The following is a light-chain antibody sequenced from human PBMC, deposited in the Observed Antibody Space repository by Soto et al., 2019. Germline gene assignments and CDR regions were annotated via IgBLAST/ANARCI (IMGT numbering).Light chain of an antibody. Sequence: QSVLTQPPSASATPGQRVTISCSGSSSNIGTNYVYWYQHLPGTAPKLLIYRNDQRPSGVPDRFSGSMSGTAASLAIGGLRSEDEADYYCSSYAGSNNLVFGGGTKLTVL. CDR1: SSNIGTNY. J-gene: IGLJ2*01. V-gene: IGLV1-47*01. CDR2: RND. CDR3: SSYAGSNNLV.